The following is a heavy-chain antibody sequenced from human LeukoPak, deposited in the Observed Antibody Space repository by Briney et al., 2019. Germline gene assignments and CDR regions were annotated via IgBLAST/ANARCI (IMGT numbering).Heavy chain of an antibody. J-gene: IGHJ3*02. Sequence: GGSLRLSCEGSGFTFSDYYMSWIRQPPGKGLEWVSYITNSGRSMYYADSVKGRFTISRDNAKNSLYLQMNSLRAEDTAVYYCARTFSRGGSSVWDDAFDIWGQGTMVTVSS. V-gene: IGHV3-11*04. CDR1: GFTFSDYY. CDR2: ITNSGRSM. D-gene: IGHD1-26*01. CDR3: ARTFSRGGSSVWDDAFDI.